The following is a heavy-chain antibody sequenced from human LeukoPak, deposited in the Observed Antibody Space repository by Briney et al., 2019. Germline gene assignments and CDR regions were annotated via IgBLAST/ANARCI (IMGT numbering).Heavy chain of an antibody. D-gene: IGHD3-22*01. CDR3: ARLAYYLDSSGYYLYYFDN. CDR2: ISHSGSS. V-gene: IGHV4-34*01. J-gene: IGHJ4*02. CDR1: GGSFSGYY. Sequence: PSETLSLTCAVYGGSFSGYYWSWIRKPPGKGQEWIGEISHSGSSNSNPSLKSRVTMSADMSKNQFSLKLSSVTAADTAVYFCARLAYYLDSSGYYLYYFDNWGQGTPVTVSS.